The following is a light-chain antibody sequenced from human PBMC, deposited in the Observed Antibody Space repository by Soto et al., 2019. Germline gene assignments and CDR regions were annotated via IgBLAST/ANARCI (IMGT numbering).Light chain of an antibody. CDR2: VAS. J-gene: IGKJ1*01. CDR1: QNINNS. CDR3: QQYTNTNNPWM. Sequence: DIQMTQSPSSLSASVGDRVTITCRASQNINNSLNWYQQKPGKAPRLLIYVASSLQSGVPSRFSGSGSGTEFTLTISSLQPEDFATYYCQQYTNTNNPWMFGQGTKVEI. V-gene: IGKV1-39*01.